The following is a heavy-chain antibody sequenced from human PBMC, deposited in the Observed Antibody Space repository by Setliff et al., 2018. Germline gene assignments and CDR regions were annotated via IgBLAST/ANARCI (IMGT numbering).Heavy chain of an antibody. CDR3: AGGRRYDYGWDFDY. Sequence: PGGSLRLSCASSGFDFTYYNMNWVRQAPGKGLEWVSSISTGNNGRHADSVKGRFTISRDNGQNSVYLQMNSLRDEDTAVYYCAGGRRYDYGWDFDYWGQGTLVTVYS. D-gene: IGHD4-17*01. J-gene: IGHJ4*02. CDR2: ISTGNNGR. V-gene: IGHV3-21*04. CDR1: GFDFTYYN.